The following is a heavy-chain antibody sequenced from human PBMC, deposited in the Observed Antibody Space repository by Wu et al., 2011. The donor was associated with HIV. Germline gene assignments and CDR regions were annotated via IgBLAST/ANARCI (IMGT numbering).Heavy chain of an antibody. D-gene: IGHD4-17*01. V-gene: IGHV1-2*02. CDR1: GYTFTDYQ. J-gene: IGHJ4*02. CDR2: INPHRGNR. Sequence: QVQLVQSGAEVKKPGASLNVSCRTSGYTFTDYQIHWVRQAPGQGLEWMGWINPHRGNRNFAQRFLGRVTMTADTSTDTAFMELSNLRSDDSATYFCARGYGITSSFDYWGQGSLVTVSS. CDR3: ARGYGITSSFDY.